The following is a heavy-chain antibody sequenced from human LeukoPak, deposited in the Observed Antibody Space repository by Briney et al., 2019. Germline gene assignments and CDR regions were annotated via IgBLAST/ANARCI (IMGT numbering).Heavy chain of an antibody. Sequence: SETLSLTCTVSGGSISSSSYYWGWIRQPPGNGLEWIGSIYYSGSTYYNPSLKSRATISVDTTNNQFSLKLSSVTAADTAVYYCAKTPTEWELPYYFDYWGQGTLVTVSS. D-gene: IGHD1-26*01. CDR1: GGSISSSSYY. CDR3: AKTPTEWELPYYFDY. J-gene: IGHJ4*02. V-gene: IGHV4-39*01. CDR2: IYYSGST.